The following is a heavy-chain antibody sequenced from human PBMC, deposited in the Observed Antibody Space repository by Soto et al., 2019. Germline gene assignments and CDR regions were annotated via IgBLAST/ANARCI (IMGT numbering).Heavy chain of an antibody. Sequence: EVQLVESGGGLVQPGGSLRLSCAASGFTFSSYSMNWVRQAPGKGLEWVSYISSSSSTIYYADSVKGRFTISRDNAKNSLYLQMNSLRDEDTAVYYCARDRKLVVIPAAIGYFDYWGQGTLVTVSS. CDR1: GFTFSSYS. D-gene: IGHD2-2*01. V-gene: IGHV3-48*02. J-gene: IGHJ4*02. CDR2: ISSSSSTI. CDR3: ARDRKLVVIPAAIGYFDY.